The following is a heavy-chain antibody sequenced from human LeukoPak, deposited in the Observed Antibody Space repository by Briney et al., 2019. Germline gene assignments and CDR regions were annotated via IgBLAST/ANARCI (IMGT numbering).Heavy chain of an antibody. V-gene: IGHV1-2*02. J-gene: IGHJ4*02. CDR3: ARATIADSSTYYIDY. CDR2: INTNSGGT. Sequence: ASVKVSCKASGYTFSDYYMHWVRQAPGQGLEWMGWINTNSGGTNYAQKCQGRVTMTRDMSISTAYMEVSRLTSDDTAVYYCARATIADSSTYYIDYWGLGTLVTVSS. CDR1: GYTFSDYY. D-gene: IGHD3-22*01.